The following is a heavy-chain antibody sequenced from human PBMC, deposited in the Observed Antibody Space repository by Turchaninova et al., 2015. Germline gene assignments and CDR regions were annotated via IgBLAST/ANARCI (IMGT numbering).Heavy chain of an antibody. CDR3: ARRSSGFDEYYFDY. CDR1: GYSISSGSY. V-gene: IGHV4-38-2*01. CDR2: IYHSGST. J-gene: IGHJ4*02. Sequence: QVQLQESGPGLVKPSETLSLTCAVSGYSISSGSYWAWIRQPPRTGLEWMGSIYHSGSTYYNPSLESRGTISVDTSKNQFSLTLDSVTAADTAVYYCARRSSGFDEYYFDYWGQGTLVTVSS. D-gene: IGHD6-19*01.